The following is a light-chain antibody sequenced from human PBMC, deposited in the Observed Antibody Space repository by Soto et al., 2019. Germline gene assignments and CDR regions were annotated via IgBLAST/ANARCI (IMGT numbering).Light chain of an antibody. CDR3: HQYDNAPQT. Sequence: ESVLAQSPCTVSLSPGERATLSCRASQSVTNSFLAWYQQKPGQAPRLLIHGASTRATGIPDRFSGGGSGTDFTLSINRLEPEDFAVYYCHQYDNAPQTYGQGTKVDI. V-gene: IGKV3-20*01. CDR1: QSVTNSF. CDR2: GAS. J-gene: IGKJ2*01.